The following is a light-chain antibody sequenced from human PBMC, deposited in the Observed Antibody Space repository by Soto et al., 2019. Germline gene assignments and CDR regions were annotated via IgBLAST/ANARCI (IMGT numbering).Light chain of an antibody. CDR2: GAS. CDR3: QQHGSSPWT. CDR1: QSVSSSY. Sequence: LPQCPATLSWSPGEGATLSCAASQSVSSSYLAWYQQKTGQAPRLVIYGASSRATGIPDRFSGSGSGTDFNLTISRLETEDFAVYYCQQHGSSPWTFGQGTQVDIK. J-gene: IGKJ1*01. V-gene: IGKV3-20*01.